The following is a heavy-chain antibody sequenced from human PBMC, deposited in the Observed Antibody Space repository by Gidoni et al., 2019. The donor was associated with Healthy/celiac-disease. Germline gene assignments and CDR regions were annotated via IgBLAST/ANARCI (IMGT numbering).Heavy chain of an antibody. V-gene: IGHV1-18*01. Sequence: QVQLVQSGAEVKKPGASVKVSCKASGYTFTSYGISWVRQAPGQGLEWMGWITAYNGNTNYAQKLQGRVTMTTDTSTSTAYMELRSLRSDDTAVYYCARVVAEYYYGSGRNYYYYYYMDVWGKGTTVTVSS. D-gene: IGHD3-10*01. CDR2: ITAYNGNT. J-gene: IGHJ6*03. CDR1: GYTFTSYG. CDR3: ARVVAEYYYGSGRNYYYYYYMDV.